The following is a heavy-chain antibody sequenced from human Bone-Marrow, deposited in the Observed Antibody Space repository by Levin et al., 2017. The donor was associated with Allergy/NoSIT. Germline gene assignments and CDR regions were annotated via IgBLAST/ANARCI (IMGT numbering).Heavy chain of an antibody. D-gene: IGHD6-19*01. CDR3: VQDYERYASGWGFDS. CDR1: GFTFKNYG. J-gene: IGHJ4*02. CDR2: ISYDGGHQ. Sequence: PGGSLRLSCAASGFTFKNYGMHWVRQAPGKGLEWVAIISYDGGHQFYADSVKGRFTISRDNSKNTLYLQMDSLGTDDSAIYYCVQDYERYASGWGFDSWGQGTLVTVSA. V-gene: IGHV3-30*18.